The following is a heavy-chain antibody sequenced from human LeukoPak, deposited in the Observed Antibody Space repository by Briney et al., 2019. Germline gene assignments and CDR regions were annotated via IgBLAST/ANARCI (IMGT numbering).Heavy chain of an antibody. CDR1: GFTFSSYD. J-gene: IGHJ4*02. V-gene: IGHV3-13*01. Sequence: GGSLRLSCAASGFTFSSYDMHWVRQATGKGLEWVSAIGTAGDTYYPGSVKGRFTISRENVKNSLYLQMNSLRAGDTAVYYCARGLGFGEPFDYWGQGTLVTVSS. D-gene: IGHD3-10*01. CDR2: IGTAGDT. CDR3: ARGLGFGEPFDY.